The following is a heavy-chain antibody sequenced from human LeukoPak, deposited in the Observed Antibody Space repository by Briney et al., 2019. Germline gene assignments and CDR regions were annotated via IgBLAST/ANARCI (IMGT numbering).Heavy chain of an antibody. CDR1: GGSISSYH. CDR2: IYYSGST. J-gene: IGHJ4*02. Sequence: SETLSLTCTVSGGSISSYHWSWIRQPPGKGLEWIGYIYYSGSTNYNPSLKSRVTISVDTSKNQFSLKLSSVTAADTAVYYCARVTSYYDSSGYQFYFDYWGQGTLVTVSS. D-gene: IGHD3-22*01. V-gene: IGHV4-59*01. CDR3: ARVTSYYDSSGYQFYFDY.